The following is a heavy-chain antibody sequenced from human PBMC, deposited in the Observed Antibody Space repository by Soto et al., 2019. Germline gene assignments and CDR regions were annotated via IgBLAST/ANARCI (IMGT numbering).Heavy chain of an antibody. D-gene: IGHD6-19*01. J-gene: IGHJ4*02. Sequence: GGSLRLSFAASGFTFSSYGMHWVRQAPGKGLEWVAVIWYDGSNKYYADSVEGRFTISRDNSKNTLYLQMNSLRAEDTAVYYCARCIAVAVTGFDYWGQGTLVTVS. V-gene: IGHV3-33*01. CDR1: GFTFSSYG. CDR3: ARCIAVAVTGFDY. CDR2: IWYDGSNK.